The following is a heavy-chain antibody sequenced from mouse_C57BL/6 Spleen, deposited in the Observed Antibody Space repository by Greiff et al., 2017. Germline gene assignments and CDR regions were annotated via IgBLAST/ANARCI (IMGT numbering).Heavy chain of an antibody. CDR1: GFTFSSYA. CDR3: ARVPDGY. CDR2: ISDGGSYT. Sequence: EVKLMESGGGLVKPGGSLKLSCAASGFTFSSYAMSWVRQTPEKRLEWIATISDGGSYTYYTDNVKGRFTISRDNATNNLYLQMSHLKSEDTAMYYCARVPDGYWGQGTTLTVSS. J-gene: IGHJ2*01. D-gene: IGHD2-3*01. V-gene: IGHV5-4*03.